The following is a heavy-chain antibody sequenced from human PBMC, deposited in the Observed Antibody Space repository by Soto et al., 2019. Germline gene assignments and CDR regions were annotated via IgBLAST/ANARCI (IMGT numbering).Heavy chain of an antibody. Sequence: LSLTCTVSGGSISSYYWSWIRQPAGKGLEWIGRIYTSGSTNYNPSLKSRVTMSVDTSKNQFSLKLSSVTAADTAVYYCARGGIAARPYTYYYYGMDVWGQGTTVTV. J-gene: IGHJ6*02. CDR2: IYTSGST. D-gene: IGHD6-6*01. CDR3: ARGGIAARPYTYYYYGMDV. V-gene: IGHV4-4*07. CDR1: GGSISSYY.